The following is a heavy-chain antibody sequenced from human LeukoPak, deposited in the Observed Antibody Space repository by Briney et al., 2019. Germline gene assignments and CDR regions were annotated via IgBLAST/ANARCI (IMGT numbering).Heavy chain of an antibody. V-gene: IGHV4-39*01. CDR2: IYYSGST. CDR1: GGSISSSSYY. J-gene: IGHJ4*02. D-gene: IGHD6-13*01. Sequence: PSETLSLTCTVSGGSISSSSYYWGWIRQPPGKGLEWIGSIYYSGSTYYNPSLKSRVTISVDTSKNRFSLKLSSVTAADTAVYYCASYRIAAAGRGFDYWGQGTLVTVSS. CDR3: ASYRIAAAGRGFDY.